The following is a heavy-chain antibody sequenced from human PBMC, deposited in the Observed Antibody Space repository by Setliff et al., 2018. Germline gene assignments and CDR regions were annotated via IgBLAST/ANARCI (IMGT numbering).Heavy chain of an antibody. CDR1: GYSFTDYW. CDR2: IYPGNADT. D-gene: IGHD2-21*01. J-gene: IGHJ5*02. CDR3: ARRGERFFNWFDP. Sequence: GESLKISCKGSGYSFTDYWIAWVRQTPGKGLEWMGTIYPGNADTRYSPSFQGQVTISTDTSINTTFLQWNNLKASDTAVYYCARRGERFFNWFDPWGQGTLVTVSS. V-gene: IGHV5-51*01.